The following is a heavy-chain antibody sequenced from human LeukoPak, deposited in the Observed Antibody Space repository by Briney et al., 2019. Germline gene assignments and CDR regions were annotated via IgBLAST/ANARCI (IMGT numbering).Heavy chain of an antibody. CDR3: ARVIGVAGAY. CDR1: GFTFNDHY. CDR2: IRNIYQSYTT. Sequence: GGSLRLSCAASGFTFNDHYMDWVRQAPGKGLEWVGLIRNIYQSYTTEYAASVKGRFTISRDDSKNSIFLEMNSLKTEDTAVYYCARVIGVAGAYWGQGTLVTVSS. J-gene: IGHJ4*02. V-gene: IGHV3-72*01. D-gene: IGHD6-19*01.